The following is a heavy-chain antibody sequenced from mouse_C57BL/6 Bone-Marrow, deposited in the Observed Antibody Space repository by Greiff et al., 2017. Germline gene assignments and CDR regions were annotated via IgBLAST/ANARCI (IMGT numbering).Heavy chain of an antibody. J-gene: IGHJ3*01. CDR3: ARSDGNYWFAY. CDR1: GYTFTSYG. D-gene: IGHD2-1*01. CDR2: IYPRSGNT. V-gene: IGHV1-81*01. Sequence: VKLVESGAELARPGASVKLSCKASGYTFTSYGISWVKQRTGQGLEWIGEIYPRSGNTYYNEKFKGKATLTADKSSSTAYMELRSLTSEDSAVYFCARSDGNYWFAYWGQGTLVTVSA.